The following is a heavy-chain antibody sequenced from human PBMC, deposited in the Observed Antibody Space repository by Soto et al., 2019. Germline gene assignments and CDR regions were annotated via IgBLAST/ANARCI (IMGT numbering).Heavy chain of an antibody. V-gene: IGHV1-69*02. Sequence: SVKVSCKASGGTFSSYTISWVRQAPGQGLEWMGRIIPILGIANYAQKFQGRVTITADKSTSTAYMELSSLRSEDTAVYYCARGDCSGGSCYSAIRGYFQHWGQGTLVTVSS. CDR3: ARGDCSGGSCYSAIRGYFQH. D-gene: IGHD2-15*01. CDR1: GGTFSSYT. J-gene: IGHJ1*01. CDR2: IIPILGIA.